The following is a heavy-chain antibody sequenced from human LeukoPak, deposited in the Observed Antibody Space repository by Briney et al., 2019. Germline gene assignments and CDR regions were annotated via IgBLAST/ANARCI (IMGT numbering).Heavy chain of an antibody. CDR3: ARAWFGELDYFDY. Sequence: SETLSLTCAVYGGSFSGYYWSWTRQPPGRGLEWIGEINHSGSTNYNPSLKSRVTISVDTSKNQFSLKLSSVTAADTAVYYCARAWFGELDYFDYWGQGTLVTVSS. J-gene: IGHJ4*02. CDR2: INHSGST. V-gene: IGHV4-34*01. D-gene: IGHD3-10*01. CDR1: GGSFSGYY.